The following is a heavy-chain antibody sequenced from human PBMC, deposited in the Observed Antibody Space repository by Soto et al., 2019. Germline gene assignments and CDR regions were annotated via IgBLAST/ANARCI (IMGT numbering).Heavy chain of an antibody. V-gene: IGHV3-15*01. Sequence: GGSLRLSCAASGFTFSNAWMSWVRQAPGKGLEWVGHIKSKTDGGTTDYAAPVKGRFTISRDDSKNTLYLQMNSLKTEDTAVYYCTTDEGEYCTNGVCRSDYWGQGTLVTVSS. D-gene: IGHD2-8*01. CDR3: TTDEGEYCTNGVCRSDY. CDR2: IKSKTDGGTT. CDR1: GFTFSNAW. J-gene: IGHJ4*02.